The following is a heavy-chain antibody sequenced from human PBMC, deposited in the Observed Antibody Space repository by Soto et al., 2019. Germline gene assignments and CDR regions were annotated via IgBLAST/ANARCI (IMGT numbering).Heavy chain of an antibody. J-gene: IGHJ6*02. V-gene: IGHV4-31*03. D-gene: IGHD3-3*01. Sequence: HSETLSLTCTVSGGSISSGGYYWSWIRQHPGKGLEWIGYIYYSGSTYYNPSLKSRVTISVDTSKNQFSLKLSSVTAADTAVYYCAREGDFWSGSSTIYGMDVWGQGTTVTVSS. CDR1: GGSISSGGYY. CDR3: AREGDFWSGSSTIYGMDV. CDR2: IYYSGST.